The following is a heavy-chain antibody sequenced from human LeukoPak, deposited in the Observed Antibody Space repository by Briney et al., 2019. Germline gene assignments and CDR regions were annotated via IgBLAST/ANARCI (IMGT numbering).Heavy chain of an antibody. CDR1: GFTFNIYW. Sequence: PGGSLRPSCAASGFTFNIYWMHWVRQAPGKGLVWVSRITSDGSTTTYADSVKGRFTIFRDNAKNTLYLQMNSLRAEDTAVYYCARDKGYTFDYWGQGTLVTVSS. V-gene: IGHV3-74*03. CDR2: ITSDGSTT. D-gene: IGHD2-2*02. J-gene: IGHJ4*02. CDR3: ARDKGYTFDY.